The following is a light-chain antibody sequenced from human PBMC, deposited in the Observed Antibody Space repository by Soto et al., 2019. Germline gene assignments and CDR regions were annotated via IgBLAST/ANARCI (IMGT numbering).Light chain of an antibody. V-gene: IGLV3-21*04. Sequence: SYELTQPPSVSVAPGKRAMITCGGNNIGSKTVHWYQQKPGQAPVLVIYYDSDRPSGIPERFSGSNSGNTATLTISRVEAGDEADYYCQVWDSSSDHPVFGGGTKLTVL. J-gene: IGLJ2*01. CDR2: YDS. CDR1: NIGSKT. CDR3: QVWDSSSDHPV.